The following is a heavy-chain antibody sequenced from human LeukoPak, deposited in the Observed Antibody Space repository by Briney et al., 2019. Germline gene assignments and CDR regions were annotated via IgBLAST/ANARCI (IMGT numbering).Heavy chain of an antibody. CDR3: ARGRDGKAL. Sequence: GGPLRLSCAASGFTFRDFWMSWVRQAPGKGLEWVANIQQNGIKKYYVAGRFTISRDNVKGLLYLRINSLRADGPGMYYCARGRDGKALWGQGTLVTVSS. CDR2: IQQNGIKK. CDR1: GFTFRDFW. D-gene: IGHD1-1*01. J-gene: IGHJ4*02. V-gene: IGHV3-7*03.